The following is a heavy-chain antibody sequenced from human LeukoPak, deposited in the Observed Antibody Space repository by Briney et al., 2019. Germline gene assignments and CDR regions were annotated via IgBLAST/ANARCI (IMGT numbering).Heavy chain of an antibody. D-gene: IGHD2-2*01. CDR1: GYTFTTLD. V-gene: IGHV1-8*03. CDR2: INPNSGNR. CDR3: ARGDRYCSSTSCSLDY. Sequence: ASVKVSCKASGYTFTTLDINWVRQATGQGLEWMGWINPNSGNRGYAQKFQGRVTITRDTSISTAYMELSSLRSEDTAVYYCARGDRYCSSTSCSLDYWGQGTLVTVSS. J-gene: IGHJ4*02.